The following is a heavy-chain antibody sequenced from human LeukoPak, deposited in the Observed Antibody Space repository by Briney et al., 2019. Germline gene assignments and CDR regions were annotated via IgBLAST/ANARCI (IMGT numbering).Heavy chain of an antibody. CDR1: GFTLSKAW. V-gene: IGHV3-15*01. J-gene: IGHJ4*02. D-gene: IGHD5-18*01. Sequence: GGSLRLSCAVSGFTLSKAWMSWVRQAPGKGLEWVGRIKSKTDGGTTDYAAPVKGRFTISRDDSKNTLYLQMNSLKTEDTAVYYCTTVGYSYGSSFDYWGQGTLVTVSS. CDR3: TTVGYSYGSSFDY. CDR2: IKSKTDGGTT.